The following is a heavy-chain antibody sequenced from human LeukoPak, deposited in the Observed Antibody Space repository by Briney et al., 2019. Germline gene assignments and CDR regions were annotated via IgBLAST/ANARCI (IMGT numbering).Heavy chain of an antibody. CDR1: GYTFTSYY. J-gene: IGHJ5*02. CDR3: ARGAVAGWFDP. CDR2: INPSGGST. V-gene: IGHV1-46*01. Sequence: VASVKVSCKASGYTFTSYYMHWVRQAPGQGLEWMGIINPSGGSTSYAQKLQGRVTMTTDTSTSTAYMELRSLRSDDTAVYYCARGAVAGWFDPWGQGTLVTVSS. D-gene: IGHD6-19*01.